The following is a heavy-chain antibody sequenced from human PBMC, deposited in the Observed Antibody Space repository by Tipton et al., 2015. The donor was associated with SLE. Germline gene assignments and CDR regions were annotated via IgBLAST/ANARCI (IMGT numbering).Heavy chain of an antibody. CDR3: ARDRWYSSSSRAFDI. CDR2: INPNSGGT. D-gene: IGHD6-6*01. V-gene: IGHV1-2*02. CDR1: GYTFTGYY. J-gene: IGHJ3*02. Sequence: QSGAEVKKPGASVKVSCKASGYTFTGYYMHWVRQAPGQGLEWMGWINPNSGGTNYAQKLQGRVTMTRDTSISTAYMELSRLRSDDTAVYYCARDRWYSSSSRAFDIWGQGTMVTVSS.